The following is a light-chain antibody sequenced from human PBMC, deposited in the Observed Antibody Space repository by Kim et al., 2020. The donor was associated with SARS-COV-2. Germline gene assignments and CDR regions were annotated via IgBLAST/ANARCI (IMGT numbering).Light chain of an antibody. V-gene: IGKV3-20*01. CDR2: DSY. CDR1: QPMSNNW. CDR3: QQYDNSKT. Sequence: EVVLTQSPATLSLSPGERATLSCRASQPMSNNWVAWYQQRPGQAPRALIYDSYNRARGIPDRFSGSGSGTDFTLTIRKLEPEGFAVYYWQQYDNSKTFGQGTKVDIK. J-gene: IGKJ1*01.